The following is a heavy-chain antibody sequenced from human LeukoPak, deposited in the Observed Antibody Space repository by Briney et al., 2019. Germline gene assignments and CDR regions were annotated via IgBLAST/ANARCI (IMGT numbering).Heavy chain of an antibody. J-gene: IGHJ4*02. CDR1: GYTFTGYY. D-gene: IGHD1-26*01. Sequence: ASVKVSCKASGYTFTGYYMHWVRQAPGQGLEWMGRINPNSGGTNYAQKFQGRVTMTRDTSISTAYMELSRLRSDDTAVYYCARDSIEYLRSGSYLSDYWGQGTLVTVSS. CDR2: INPNSGGT. CDR3: ARDSIEYLRSGSYLSDY. V-gene: IGHV1-2*06.